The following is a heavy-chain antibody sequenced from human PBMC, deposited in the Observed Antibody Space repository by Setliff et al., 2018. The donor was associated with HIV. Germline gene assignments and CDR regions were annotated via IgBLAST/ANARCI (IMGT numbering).Heavy chain of an antibody. CDR3: ARGDFDWLLQNYYYMDV. CDR2: IYTSGST. D-gene: IGHD3-9*01. J-gene: IGHJ6*03. V-gene: IGHV4-61*09. CDR1: GGSIRSGSYY. Sequence: KPSETLSLTCTVSGGSIRSGSYYWNWIRQAAGKGLEWLGHIYTSGSTKYSPSLESRVTISVDTSKNQFSLRLSSVTGADTAVYYCARGDFDWLLQNYYYMDVWGKGATVTVSS.